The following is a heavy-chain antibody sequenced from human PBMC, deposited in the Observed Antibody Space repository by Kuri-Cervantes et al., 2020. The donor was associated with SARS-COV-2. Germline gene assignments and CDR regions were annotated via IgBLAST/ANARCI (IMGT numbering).Heavy chain of an antibody. V-gene: IGHV3-11*04. Sequence: GESLKISCAASGFTFSDYYMSWIRQAPGKGLEWVSYISSSGSTIYYADSVKGRSTISRDNAKNSLYLQMNSLRAEDTAVYYCAREGPYCGGDCCLDYWGQGTLVTVSS. CDR1: GFTFSDYY. J-gene: IGHJ4*02. CDR3: AREGPYCGGDCCLDY. D-gene: IGHD2-21*01. CDR2: ISSSGSTI.